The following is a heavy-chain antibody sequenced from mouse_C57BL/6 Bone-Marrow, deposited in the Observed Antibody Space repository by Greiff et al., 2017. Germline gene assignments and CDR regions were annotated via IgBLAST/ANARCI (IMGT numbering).Heavy chain of an antibody. D-gene: IGHD1-1*01. CDR1: GYTFTSYD. J-gene: IGHJ1*03. Sequence: VMLVESGPELVKPGASVKLSCKASGYTFTSYDINWVKQRPGQGLEWIGWIYPRDGSTKYNEKFKGKATLTVDTSSSTAYMELHSLTYEDSAVYFCARLEFDGSSGDWYFDVWGTGTTVTVSS. CDR2: IYPRDGST. V-gene: IGHV1-85*01. CDR3: ARLEFDGSSGDWYFDV.